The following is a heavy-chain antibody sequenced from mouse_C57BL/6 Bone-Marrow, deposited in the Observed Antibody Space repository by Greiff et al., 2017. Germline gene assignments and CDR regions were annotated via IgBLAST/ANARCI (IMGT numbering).Heavy chain of an antibody. CDR3: ASYGSSYWYFDG. V-gene: IGHV3-6*01. J-gene: IGHJ1*03. D-gene: IGHD1-1*01. Sequence: ESGPGLVKPSQSLSLTCSVTGYSITSGYYWNWIRQFPGNKLEWMGYISYDGSNNYNPSLKNRISITRDTSKNQFFLKLNSVTTEDTATYYCASYGSSYWYFDGWGTGTTVTVSS. CDR1: GYSITSGYY. CDR2: ISYDGSN.